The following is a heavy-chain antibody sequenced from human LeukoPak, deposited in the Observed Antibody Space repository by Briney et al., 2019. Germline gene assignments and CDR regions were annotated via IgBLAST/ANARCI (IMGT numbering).Heavy chain of an antibody. V-gene: IGHV3-7*01. Sequence: GGSLRLSCAASGFTFSSYWMSWVRQAPGQGLEWVANIKQDGSEKYYVDYVKGRFTISRDNAKNSLYLQMNSLRAEDTAVYYCARGLLSYDFWSGYYSGRDYFDYWGQGTLVTVPS. D-gene: IGHD3-3*01. J-gene: IGHJ4*02. CDR3: ARGLLSYDFWSGYYSGRDYFDY. CDR1: GFTFSSYW. CDR2: IKQDGSEK.